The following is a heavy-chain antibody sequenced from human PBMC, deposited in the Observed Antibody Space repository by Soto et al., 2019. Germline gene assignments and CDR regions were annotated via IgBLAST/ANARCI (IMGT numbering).Heavy chain of an antibody. CDR3: ARGSAEEDNWFDP. V-gene: IGHV1-69*13. Sequence: SVKVSCKASGGTFSSYAISWVRQAPGQGLEWMGGIIPIFGTANYAQKFQGRVTITADESTSTAYMELSSLRSEDTAVYYCARGSAEEDNWFDPWGQGISVTVSS. J-gene: IGHJ5*02. CDR2: IIPIFGTA. CDR1: GGTFSSYA. D-gene: IGHD2-15*01.